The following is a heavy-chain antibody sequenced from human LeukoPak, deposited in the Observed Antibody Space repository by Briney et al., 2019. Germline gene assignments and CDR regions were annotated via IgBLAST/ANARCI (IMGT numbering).Heavy chain of an antibody. D-gene: IGHD3-3*01. CDR1: GGAITNYY. J-gene: IGHJ4*02. CDR2: IYYTGST. V-gene: IGHV4-59*01. Sequence: SETLSLTCGVSGGAITNYYWNWIRQAPGKGLEWLGYIYYTGSTTYNPSVKSRITISLDTSKKQISLKLRSVTAADTAVYYCARYDFWSGNFDYWGQGTLVTVSS. CDR3: ARYDFWSGNFDY.